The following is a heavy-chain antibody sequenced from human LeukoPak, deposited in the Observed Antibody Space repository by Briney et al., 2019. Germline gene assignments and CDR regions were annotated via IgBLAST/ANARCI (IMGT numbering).Heavy chain of an antibody. CDR1: GGSISSGDYY. V-gene: IGHV4-30-4*01. Sequence: SETLSLTCTVSGGSISSGDYYWSWIRQPPGKGLEWIGYIYYSGSTYYNPSLKSRVTISVDTSKNQFSLKLSSVTAADTAVYYCAREVRYCSGGSCYHDVFDIWGQGTMVTVSS. CDR3: AREVRYCSGGSCYHDVFDI. D-gene: IGHD2-15*01. J-gene: IGHJ3*02. CDR2: IYYSGST.